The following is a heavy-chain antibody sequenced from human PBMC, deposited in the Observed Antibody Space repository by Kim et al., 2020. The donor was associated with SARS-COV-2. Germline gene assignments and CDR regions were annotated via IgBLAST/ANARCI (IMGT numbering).Heavy chain of an antibody. CDR3: ARGYDYIWGSYRYTRGMDV. V-gene: IGHV3-13*01. CDR2: IGTAGDT. D-gene: IGHD3-16*02. J-gene: IGHJ6*02. CDR1: GFTFSSYD. Sequence: GGSLRLSCAASGFTFSSYDMHWVRQATGKGLEWVSAIGTAGDTYYPGSVKGRFTISRENAKNSLYLQMNSLRAGDTAVYYCARGYDYIWGSYRYTRGMDVWGQGTTVTVSS.